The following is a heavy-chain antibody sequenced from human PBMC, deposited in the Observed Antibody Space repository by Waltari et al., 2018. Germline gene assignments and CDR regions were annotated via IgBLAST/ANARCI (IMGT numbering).Heavy chain of an antibody. D-gene: IGHD3-16*02. CDR3: AREREGGIRGQYGLDV. V-gene: IGHV4-4*02. CDR1: GGSISSGDL. Sequence: QVQLQESGPGLVKPSGTLSLTCAVSGGSISSGDLWRWVRQPPGKGLEWIGDIYHSGTTNYNPSLESRVTISIDHPKNHFSLKLRSVTAADTAMYYCAREREGGIRGQYGLDVWGQGTTVTVSS. J-gene: IGHJ6*02. CDR2: IYHSGTT.